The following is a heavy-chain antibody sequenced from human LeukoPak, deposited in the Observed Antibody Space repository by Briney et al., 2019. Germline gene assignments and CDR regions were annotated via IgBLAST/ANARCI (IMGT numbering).Heavy chain of an antibody. Sequence: PPETLSLTCAVYGGSFSGYFWTWIRQPPGKGLEWIGQINHSGTTTYKASLKSRVTISVDTSKKQFSLKLSSVTAADTAVYYCASPLIYERDSFDIWGQGTMVTVSS. CDR2: INHSGTT. CDR1: GGSFSGYF. V-gene: IGHV4-34*01. CDR3: ASPLIYERDSFDI. J-gene: IGHJ3*02. D-gene: IGHD3-16*01.